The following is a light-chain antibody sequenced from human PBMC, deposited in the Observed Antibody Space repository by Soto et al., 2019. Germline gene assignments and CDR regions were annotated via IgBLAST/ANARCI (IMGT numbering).Light chain of an antibody. J-gene: IGLJ2*01. V-gene: IGLV7-46*01. CDR3: LLSYSGALVV. Sequence: QAVVTQEPSLTVSPGGTVTLTCGSSTGAVTSGHYPYWFQQKPGQAPRTLIYDTSIKHSWTPARFAGSLLGGKAALTLSGAQPEDEAEYYCLLSYSGALVVFGGGTKVTVL. CDR1: TGAVTSGHY. CDR2: DTS.